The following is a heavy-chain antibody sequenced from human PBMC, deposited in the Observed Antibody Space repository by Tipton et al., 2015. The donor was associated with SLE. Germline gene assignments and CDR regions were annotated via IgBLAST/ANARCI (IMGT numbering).Heavy chain of an antibody. V-gene: IGHV5-51*01. CDR1: GYSFTSYW. CDR2: IYPGDSDT. Sequence: VQLVQSGAEVKKPGESLKISCKGSGYSFTSYWIGWVRQMPGKGLEWMGIIYPGDSDTRYSPSFQGQVTISADKSISTAYLQWSSLKASDTAMYYCARHPWGLAAAGTGALFDYWGQGTLVTVSS. D-gene: IGHD6-13*01. CDR3: ARHPWGLAAAGTGALFDY. J-gene: IGHJ4*02.